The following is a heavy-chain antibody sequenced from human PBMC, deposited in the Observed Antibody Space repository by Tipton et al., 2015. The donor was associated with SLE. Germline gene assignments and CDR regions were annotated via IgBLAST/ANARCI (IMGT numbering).Heavy chain of an antibody. CDR1: GFTFSSYA. CDR2: ISGSGGST. J-gene: IGHJ3*02. D-gene: IGHD1-26*01. Sequence: GSLRLSCAASGFTFSSYAMSWVRQAPGKGLEWVSAISGSGGSTYYADSVKGRFTISRDNSKNTLYLQMNSLRSEDTAVYYCATDAPWTGIVGATRKAFDIWGQGTMVTVSS. V-gene: IGHV3-23*01. CDR3: ATDAPWTGIVGATRKAFDI.